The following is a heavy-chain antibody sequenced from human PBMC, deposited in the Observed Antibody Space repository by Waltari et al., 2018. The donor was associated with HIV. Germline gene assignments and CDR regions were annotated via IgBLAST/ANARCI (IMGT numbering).Heavy chain of an antibody. Sequence: QVQLQESGPGLVKPSQTLSLTCTVSGGSISSGSYYWSWIRQPAGKGLEWIGRIYTSGSTNYNPSLKSRVTISVDTSKNQFSLKLSSVTAADTAVYYCATTFITEAYYYYGMDVWGQGTTVTVSS. CDR1: GGSISSGSYY. D-gene: IGHD3-22*01. CDR3: ATTFITEAYYYYGMDV. J-gene: IGHJ6*02. CDR2: IYTSGST. V-gene: IGHV4-61*02.